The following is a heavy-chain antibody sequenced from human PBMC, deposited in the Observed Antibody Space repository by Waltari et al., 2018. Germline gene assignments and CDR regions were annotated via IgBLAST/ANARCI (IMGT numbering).Heavy chain of an antibody. CDR3: AKNYGDGYNWGIDS. CDR2: INWNSAKI. V-gene: IGHV3-9*01. D-gene: IGHD5-12*01. J-gene: IGHJ4*02. Sequence: EQLVEPGGGLVQPGRSLTLSCAASGFPFGDYARHWVRQPPGKGLEWISGINWNSAKIVDADSVKGRFTISRDNAKNSVFLKMSSLRPEDTALYYCAKNYGDGYNWGIDSWGQGTLVTVSS. CDR1: GFPFGDYA.